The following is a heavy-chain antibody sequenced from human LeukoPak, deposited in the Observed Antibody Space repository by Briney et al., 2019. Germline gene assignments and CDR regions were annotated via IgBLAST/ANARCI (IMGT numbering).Heavy chain of an antibody. J-gene: IGHJ4*02. CDR3: ARLVGSNWYHEDLLARDS. CDR1: GGSLNSRPYY. D-gene: IGHD6-13*01. CDR2: IYYSGST. Sequence: SETLSLTCSVSGGSLNSRPYYWGWVRQPPGRGVEWVGNIYYSGSTYYNPSLKRRVTIYVDTCKKQCSLKRRSVTAADTAVYYCARLVGSNWYHEDLLARDSWGQGTLVTVSS. V-gene: IGHV4-39*01.